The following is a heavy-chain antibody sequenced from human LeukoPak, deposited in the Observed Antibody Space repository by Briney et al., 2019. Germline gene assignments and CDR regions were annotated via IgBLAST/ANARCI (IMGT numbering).Heavy chain of an antibody. CDR1: GYTLTELS. V-gene: IGHV1-24*01. Sequence: ASVKVSCKVSGYTLTELSMHWVRQAPGKGLEWMGGFDPEDGETIYAQKFQGRVTMTEDTSTDTAYMELSSLRSEDTAVYYCATDEAGTTGGANYFDYWGQGTLVTVSS. CDR3: ATDEAGTTGGANYFDY. D-gene: IGHD1-1*01. CDR2: FDPEDGET. J-gene: IGHJ4*02.